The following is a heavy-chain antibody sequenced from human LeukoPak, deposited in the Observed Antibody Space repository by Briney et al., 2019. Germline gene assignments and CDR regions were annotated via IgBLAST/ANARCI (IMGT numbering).Heavy chain of an antibody. CDR2: IYYSGST. CDR1: GGSMNSYY. D-gene: IGHD5-24*01. CDR3: ARRRRDGFLDY. V-gene: IGHV4-59*08. Sequence: SETLSLTCSVSGGSMNSYYWSWIRQSPGKGLEWIGYIYYSGSTNYNPSLKSRVTISVDTSENQFSLKLSSVTAADTAVYYCARRRRDGFLDYWGQGTLVTVSS. J-gene: IGHJ4*02.